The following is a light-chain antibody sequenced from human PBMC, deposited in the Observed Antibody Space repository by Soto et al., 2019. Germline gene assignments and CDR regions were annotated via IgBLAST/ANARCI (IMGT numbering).Light chain of an antibody. CDR2: AAS. J-gene: IGKJ4*01. V-gene: IGKV1-39*01. CDR1: QSIRSY. Sequence: DIQMTQSPSSLSASVGDRVTNTCRASQSIRSYLNWYQQKPGKAPKLLIYAASSLQSGVPSRFSGSGSGTDFTLTISSLQPEDFATYYCQRSFSTHLTFGGGTKVEIK. CDR3: QRSFSTHLT.